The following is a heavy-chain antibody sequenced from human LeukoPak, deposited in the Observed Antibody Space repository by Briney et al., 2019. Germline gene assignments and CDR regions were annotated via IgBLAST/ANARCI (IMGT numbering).Heavy chain of an antibody. V-gene: IGHV4-4*07. Sequence: PSETLSLTCTVSGGSISTYYWSWIRQPAGKGLEWIGRIYTSGNTNYNPSLRSRVTMSVNTSKNQFSLNLTSVTAADTAVYSCAREGGDPRWLDPWGQGTLVTVSS. CDR2: IYTSGNT. CDR1: GGSISTYY. J-gene: IGHJ5*02. D-gene: IGHD6-25*01. CDR3: AREGGDPRWLDP.